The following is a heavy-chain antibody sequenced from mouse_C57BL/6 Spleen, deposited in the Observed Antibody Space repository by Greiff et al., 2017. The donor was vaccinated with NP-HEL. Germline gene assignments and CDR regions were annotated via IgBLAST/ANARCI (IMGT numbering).Heavy chain of an antibody. CDR2: IHPNSGST. CDR3: ARYYDYDSYYFDY. J-gene: IGHJ2*01. Sequence: QVQLQQPGAELVKPGASVKLSCKASGYTFTSYWMHWVKQRPGQGLEWIGMIHPNSGSTNYNEKFKSKATLTVDKSSSTAYMQLSSLTSEDSAVYYGARYYDYDSYYFDYWGQGTTRTVSS. CDR1: GYTFTSYW. D-gene: IGHD2-4*01. V-gene: IGHV1-64*01.